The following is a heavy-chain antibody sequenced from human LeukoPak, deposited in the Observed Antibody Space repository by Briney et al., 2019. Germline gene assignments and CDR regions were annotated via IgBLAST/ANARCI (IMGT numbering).Heavy chain of an antibody. CDR2: FDPEDGET. V-gene: IGHV1-24*01. CDR1: GYTLTELS. CDR3: APLYYYGSGSYYLDY. D-gene: IGHD3-10*01. J-gene: IGHJ4*02. Sequence: GASVKVSCKVSGYTLTELSMHWVRQAPGKGLEWMGGFDPEDGETIYAQKFQGRVTMTEDTSTDTAYMELSSLRSEDTAVYYCAPLYYYGSGSYYLDYWGQGTLVTVSS.